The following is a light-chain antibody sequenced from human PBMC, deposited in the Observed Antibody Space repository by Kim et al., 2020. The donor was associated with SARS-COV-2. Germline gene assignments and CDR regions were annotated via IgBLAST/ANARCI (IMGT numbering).Light chain of an antibody. CDR1: RDESKS. CDR3: QVWECNSDNPV. CDR2: YDS. Sequence: AEGKAHRISSGGNRDESKSVHWCRQQPGQGPVLVIYYDSDRPSRIAERFSGSNSDNTDTLTLSRVETGDKADYYCQVWECNSDNPVFGGGTQLTVL. V-gene: IGLV3-21*01. J-gene: IGLJ3*02.